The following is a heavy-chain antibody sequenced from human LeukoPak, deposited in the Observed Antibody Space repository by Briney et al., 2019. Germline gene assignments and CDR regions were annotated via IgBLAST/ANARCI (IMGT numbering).Heavy chain of an antibody. CDR2: IHYTGST. CDR3: AKDRVPGGY. CDR1: GGSMSGSY. J-gene: IGHJ1*01. Sequence: SETLSLTCTVSGGSMSGSYWSWTRQPPGKGLEWIGSIHYTGSTNYNPSLKSRLTIPLDTSKNQFSVKLNSVTAADTAVYYCAKDRVPGGYWGQGTLVTVSS. V-gene: IGHV4-59*01. D-gene: IGHD1-1*01.